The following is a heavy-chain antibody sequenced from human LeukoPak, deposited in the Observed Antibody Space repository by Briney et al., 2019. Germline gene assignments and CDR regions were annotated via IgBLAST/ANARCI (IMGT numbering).Heavy chain of an antibody. CDR3: AKLMKQWLDNDAFDI. Sequence: PSETLSLTCTVSGGSISSSSYYWGWIRQPPGKGLEWIGSIYYSGSTYYNPSLKSRVTISVDTSKNQFSLKLSSVTAEDTAVYYCAKLMKQWLDNDAFDIWGQGTMVTVSS. V-gene: IGHV4-39*01. D-gene: IGHD6-19*01. CDR2: IYYSGST. J-gene: IGHJ3*02. CDR1: GGSISSSSYY.